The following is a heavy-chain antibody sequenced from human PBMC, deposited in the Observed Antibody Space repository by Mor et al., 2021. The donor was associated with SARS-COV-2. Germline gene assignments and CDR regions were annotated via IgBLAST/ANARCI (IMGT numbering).Heavy chain of an antibody. J-gene: IGHJ4*01. CDR2: ISYDGSNK. CDR1: SSYA. V-gene: IGHV3-30*04. CDR3: ARDMYSSGWYFDY. Sequence: SSYAMHWVRQAPGKGLEWVAVISYDGSNKYYADSVKGRFTISRDNSKNTLYLQMNSLRAEDTAVYYCARDMYSSGWYFDYW. D-gene: IGHD6-19*01.